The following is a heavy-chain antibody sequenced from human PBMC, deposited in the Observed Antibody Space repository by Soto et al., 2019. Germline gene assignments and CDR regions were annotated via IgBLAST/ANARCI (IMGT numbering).Heavy chain of an antibody. CDR2: IYYSGST. CDR1: GGSISSYY. V-gene: IGHV4-59*12. CDR3: SSYGRGTYYYGYYFHH. Sequence: SETLSLTCTVSGGSISSYYWRWIRQPPGKGLKKIGYIYYSGSTNYNPSLKSRVTISVDTSKNQFSLKLSSVTAADAALYYCSSYGRGTYYYGYYFHHCGQETPDTGSA. D-gene: IGHD3-10*01. J-gene: IGHJ4*02.